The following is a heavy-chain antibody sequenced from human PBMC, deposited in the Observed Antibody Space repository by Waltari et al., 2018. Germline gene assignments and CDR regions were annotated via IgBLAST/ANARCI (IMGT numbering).Heavy chain of an antibody. V-gene: IGHV4-39*07. CDR3: ARRSGYYDL. Sequence: QLQLQESGPGLLKPSETLSLPCTVSGGSISSSSYSWGWIRQPPGKGLEWIADLYYTGTPYYNPSLKSRVTISVDTSRNQFSLKLSSVTAADTAVYFCARRSGYYDLWGQGTMVTVSS. D-gene: IGHD3-3*01. CDR1: GGSISSSSYS. J-gene: IGHJ3*01. CDR2: LYYTGTP.